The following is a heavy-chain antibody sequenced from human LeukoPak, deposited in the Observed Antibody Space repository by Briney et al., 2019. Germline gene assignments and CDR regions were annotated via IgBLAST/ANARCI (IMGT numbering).Heavy chain of an antibody. CDR2: SLYTGST. CDR1: GGSISPFY. CDR3: ARDSHNYGRWWFDL. Sequence: SETLSLTCTVSGGSISPFYWSWIRQPPGKGLEWIGYSLYTGSTNYNPSLKSRVTISVDTSKNQFSLKLSSVTAADTAVYYCARDSHNYGRWWFDLWGRGTLVTVSS. J-gene: IGHJ2*01. V-gene: IGHV4-59*01. D-gene: IGHD3-10*02.